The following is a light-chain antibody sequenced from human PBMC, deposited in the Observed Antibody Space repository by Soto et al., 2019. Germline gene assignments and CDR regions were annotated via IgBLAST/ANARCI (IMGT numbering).Light chain of an antibody. V-gene: IGKV3-11*01. CDR2: DAS. CDR1: QSVSSY. Sequence: EIVLTQSPATLSLSPGERATPSCRASQSVSSYLAWYQQKPGQAPRLLIYDASNRATGIPARFSGSGSGTVFTLTISSLEPEDFAVYCWQQSSSSFTFGQGTRLEIK. J-gene: IGKJ5*01. CDR3: QQSSSSFT.